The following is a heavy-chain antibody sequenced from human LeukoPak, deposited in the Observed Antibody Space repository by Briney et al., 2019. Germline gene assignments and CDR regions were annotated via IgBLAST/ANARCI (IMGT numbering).Heavy chain of an antibody. D-gene: IGHD5-24*01. CDR2: INHSGST. V-gene: IGHV4-34*01. CDR1: GGSFSANY. Sequence: SETLSLTCGVYGGSFSANYWSWIRQPPGKGLEWIGEINHSGSTNYNPSLKSRVTLSVDTSKNQFSLKLNSVTAADTAVYYCARHRSGWLQSSFDYWGQGTLVTVSS. CDR3: ARHRSGWLQSSFDY. J-gene: IGHJ4*02.